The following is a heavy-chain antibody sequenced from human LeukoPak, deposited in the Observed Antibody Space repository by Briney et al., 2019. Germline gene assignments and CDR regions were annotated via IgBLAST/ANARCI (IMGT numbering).Heavy chain of an antibody. CDR3: ARDGVNYYDISGYDI. J-gene: IGHJ4*02. Sequence: SETLSLTCTVSGGSISSGYWSWIRQPPGKGLEWIGYIYYSGSTNYNPSLKSRVTISVDTSKNQFSLKPSSVTAADTAVYYCARDGVNYYDISGYDIWGRGTLVTVSS. CDR2: IYYSGST. CDR1: GGSISSGY. V-gene: IGHV4-59*01. D-gene: IGHD3-22*01.